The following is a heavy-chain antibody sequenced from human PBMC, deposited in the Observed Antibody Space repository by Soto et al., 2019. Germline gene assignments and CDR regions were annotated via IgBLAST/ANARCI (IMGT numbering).Heavy chain of an antibody. CDR3: ARTLFGWGIWFDP. CDR1: GDCMSISKYY. CDR2: MYNGGST. J-gene: IGHJ5*02. D-gene: IGHD3-10*02. V-gene: IGHV4-39*07. Sequence: LETKRLGCTVSGDCMSISKYYGGLISQPPGKGLEWIGSMYNGGSTNYNPSLKSRVTISVDTSKNQFSLKLSSVTAADTAVYYCARTLFGWGIWFDPWGQGTLVTVSS.